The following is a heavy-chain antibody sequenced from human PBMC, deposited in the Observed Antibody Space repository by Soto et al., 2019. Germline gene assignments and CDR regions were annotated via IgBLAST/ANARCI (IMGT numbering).Heavy chain of an antibody. CDR2: INHSGST. V-gene: IGHV4-34*01. CDR1: GGSFSGYY. D-gene: IGHD6-13*01. CDR3: AREGDSLGYNWFDP. Sequence: QVQLQQWGAGLLKPSETLSLTCAVYGGSFSGYYWSWIRQPPGKGLEWIGEINHSGSTNYNPSLKSRVTISVDTSKNQFSLKLSSVTAADTAVYYCAREGDSLGYNWFDPWGQGTLVTVSS. J-gene: IGHJ5*02.